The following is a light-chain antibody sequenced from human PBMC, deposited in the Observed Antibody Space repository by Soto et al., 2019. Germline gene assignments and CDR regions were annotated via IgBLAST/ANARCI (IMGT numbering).Light chain of an antibody. J-gene: IGLJ2*01. CDR1: SSDVGDYNY. CDR3: SSFAGSPVV. V-gene: IGLV2-8*01. CDR2: EVS. Sequence: QSALTQPPSASGSLGQSVTIPCTGTSSDVGDYNYVSWYRQHPGKVPKLMIYEVSKRPSGVPDRFSGSKSGNTASLTVSGLQAEDEADYYCSSFAGSPVVFGGGTEVTVL.